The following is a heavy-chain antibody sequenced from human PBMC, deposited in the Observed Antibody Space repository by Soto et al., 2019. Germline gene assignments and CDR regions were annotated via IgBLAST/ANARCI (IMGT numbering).Heavy chain of an antibody. Sequence: GESLKISCKGSGYSFTSYWISWVRQMPGKGLEWMGRIDPSDSYTNYSPSFQGHVTISADKSISTAYLQWSSLKASDTAMYYCARWGSGYCSSTSCLGSYYYYGMDVWGQGTTVTVSS. CDR1: GYSFTSYW. J-gene: IGHJ6*02. CDR3: ARWGSGYCSSTSCLGSYYYYGMDV. D-gene: IGHD2-2*01. V-gene: IGHV5-10-1*01. CDR2: IDPSDSYT.